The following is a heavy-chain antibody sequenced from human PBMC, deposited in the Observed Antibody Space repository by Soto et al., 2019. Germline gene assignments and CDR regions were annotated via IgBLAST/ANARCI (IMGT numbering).Heavy chain of an antibody. CDR1: GGTFSSYT. V-gene: IGHV1-69*02. J-gene: IGHJ4*02. CDR3: ASVASAAAGVVAYYYFDY. D-gene: IGHD6-13*01. Sequence: GASVKVSCKASGGTFSSYTISWVRQAPGQGLEWMGRIIPILGIANYAQKFQGRVTITADKSTSTAYMELSSLRSEDTAVYYCASVASAAAGVVAYYYFDYWGQGTLVTVSS. CDR2: IIPILGIA.